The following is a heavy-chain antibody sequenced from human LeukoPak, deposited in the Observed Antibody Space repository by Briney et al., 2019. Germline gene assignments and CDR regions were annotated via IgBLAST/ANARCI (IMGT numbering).Heavy chain of an antibody. V-gene: IGHV3-21*01. CDR3: AREVTLNWFDP. D-gene: IGHD5-18*01. CDR2: ISSSSSYI. Sequence: GGSLRLSCAASGFTFSSYSMNWVRQAPGKGLEWVSSISSSSSYIYYADSVKGRFTISRDNAKNSLYLQMNSLRAEDTAVYYCAREVTLNWFDPWGQGTLVTASS. J-gene: IGHJ5*02. CDR1: GFTFSSYS.